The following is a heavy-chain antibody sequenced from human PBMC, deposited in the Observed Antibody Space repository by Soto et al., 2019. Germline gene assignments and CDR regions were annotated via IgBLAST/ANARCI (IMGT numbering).Heavy chain of an antibody. CDR3: ARLFDTSGWYDY. V-gene: IGHV5-51*01. Sequence: PXESLKISCKGSGYSFTSYWIGWVRQMPGKGLERMGITYPGDSDTRYSPSFQGQVTISADKSITTTYLQWSSLKASDTAIYYCARLFDTSGWYDYWGQGTLVTVSS. J-gene: IGHJ4*02. D-gene: IGHD6-19*01. CDR1: GYSFTSYW. CDR2: TYPGDSDT.